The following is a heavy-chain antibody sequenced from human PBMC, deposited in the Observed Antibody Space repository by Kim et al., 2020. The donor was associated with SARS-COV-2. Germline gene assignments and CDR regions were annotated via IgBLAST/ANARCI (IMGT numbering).Heavy chain of an antibody. Sequence: YAAPVKGRFTISRDDSKNTLYLQMNSLKTEDTAVYYCTALIWFGEVGIDYWGQGTLVTVSS. D-gene: IGHD3-10*01. J-gene: IGHJ4*02. V-gene: IGHV3-15*01. CDR3: TALIWFGEVGIDY.